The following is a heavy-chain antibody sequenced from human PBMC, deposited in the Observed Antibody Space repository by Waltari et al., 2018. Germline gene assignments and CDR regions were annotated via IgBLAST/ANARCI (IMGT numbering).Heavy chain of an antibody. D-gene: IGHD3-16*01. Sequence: QVQLVQSGAEVKKPGSSVKVSCQASGGTFNNHVFNWVRQAPGQGLEWMGRIIPILGQTTYSQRFQGRVTMTADKSTKTTYMGLASLRSEDTALYYCASGHSYISNSRHYGPFDLWGQGTLITVSS. J-gene: IGHJ5*02. V-gene: IGHV1-69*09. CDR1: GGTFNNHV. CDR3: ASGHSYISNSRHYGPFDL. CDR2: IIPILGQT.